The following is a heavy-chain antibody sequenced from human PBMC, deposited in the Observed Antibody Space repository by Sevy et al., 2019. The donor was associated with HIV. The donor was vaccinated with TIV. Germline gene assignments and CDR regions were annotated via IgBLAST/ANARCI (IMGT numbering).Heavy chain of an antibody. V-gene: IGHV4-59*01. CDR2: IYYTGST. D-gene: IGHD5-12*01. CDR1: GGSISTYY. J-gene: IGHJ5*02. CDR3: ARAPPFRRGDDSLNWFDP. Sequence: SETLSLTCTVSGGSISTYYWSWIRQPPGKGLEYIGYIYYTGSTNYNPSLKSRVTISVDTSKNQFSLKLRSVTAVDTAVYYGARAPPFRRGDDSLNWFDPWGQGTLVTVSS.